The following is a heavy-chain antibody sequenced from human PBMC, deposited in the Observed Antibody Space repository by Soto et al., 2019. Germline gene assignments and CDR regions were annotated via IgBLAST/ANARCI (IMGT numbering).Heavy chain of an antibody. D-gene: IGHD3-10*01. CDR2: IIPIFGSP. V-gene: IGHV1-69*01. CDR3: GRDSGLDTMARGSLLYPQSKNGMDV. Sequence: QVQLVQSGAEVKKPGSSVKVSCKASGGTFSTYPINWVRLAPGQGLEWMGGIIPIFGSPNYAQKFQGRVTITADESTSTTYMELSGLRSEDTAVYYCGRDSGLDTMARGSLLYPQSKNGMDVWGQGTTVTVSS. J-gene: IGHJ6*02. CDR1: GGTFSTYP.